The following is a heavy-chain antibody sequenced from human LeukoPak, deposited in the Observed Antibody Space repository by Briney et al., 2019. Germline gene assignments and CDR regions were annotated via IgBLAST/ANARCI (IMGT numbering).Heavy chain of an antibody. Sequence: TGGSLRLSCAASGFTFSSYSMNWVRQAPGKRLVWVSRLTADGSSTIYADSVMGRFTVSRDIAKNTLYLEMNSLRAEDTAVYYCARAQLGTPTDCWGQGTLVTVSS. J-gene: IGHJ4*02. CDR2: LTADGSST. CDR3: ARAQLGTPTDC. V-gene: IGHV3-74*01. CDR1: GFTFSSYS. D-gene: IGHD1-26*01.